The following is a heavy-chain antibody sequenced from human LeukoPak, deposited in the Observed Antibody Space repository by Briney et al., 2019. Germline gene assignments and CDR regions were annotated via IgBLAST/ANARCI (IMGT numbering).Heavy chain of an antibody. Sequence: PGGSLRLSCTASGFTFGDYAMSWVRQAPGKGLEWVGFIRSKAYGGTTEYAASVKGRFTISRDDSKSIAYLQMNSLKTEDTAVYYCTRYYYDSSGPPLDYWGQGTLVTVSS. CDR2: IRSKAYGGTT. CDR3: TRYYYDSSGPPLDY. D-gene: IGHD3-22*01. J-gene: IGHJ4*02. V-gene: IGHV3-49*04. CDR1: GFTFGDYA.